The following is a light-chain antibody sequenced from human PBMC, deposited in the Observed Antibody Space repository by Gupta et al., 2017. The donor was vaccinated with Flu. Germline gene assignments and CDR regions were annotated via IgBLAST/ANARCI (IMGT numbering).Light chain of an antibody. J-gene: IGKJ4*01. CDR1: QPLSLSY. CDR2: GAS. Sequence: LLTQSPAILSLSPGDRATLPSTSIQPLSLSYLGWYQQKAGQPPRLLFYGASNRATGISDRFSGSGSGTDFTLIINRLEPEDSAIYYCQQYVSVPVTFGGGTKVEIK. V-gene: IGKV3-20*01. CDR3: QQYVSVPVT.